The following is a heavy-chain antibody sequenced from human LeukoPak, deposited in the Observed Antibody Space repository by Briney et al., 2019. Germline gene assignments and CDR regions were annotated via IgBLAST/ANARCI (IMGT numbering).Heavy chain of an antibody. CDR3: ARFSVVVPAATPGGYYYYGMDV. V-gene: IGHV4-34*01. CDR1: GGSFSGYF. CDR2: INHSGTT. J-gene: IGHJ6*02. D-gene: IGHD2-2*01. Sequence: SKTLSLTCVVYGGSFSGYFWSWIRQPPGKGLEWIGEINHSGTTNYNPSLKSRVTISVDTSKNQFSLKLSPVTAADTAVYYCARFSVVVPAATPGGYYYYGMDVWGQGTTVTVSS.